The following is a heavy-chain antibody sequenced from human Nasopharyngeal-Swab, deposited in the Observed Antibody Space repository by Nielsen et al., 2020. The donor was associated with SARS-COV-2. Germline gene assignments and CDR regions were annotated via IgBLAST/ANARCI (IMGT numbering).Heavy chain of an antibody. Sequence: GESLKISCVASAFSFSTSAMYWVRQAPGKGLEWVAVISSNGSENYYADSVKGRFTLSRDNSKNTLYLQMNSMRVEDTAVYYCARAPSTVTTRGWFDPWGQGTLVTVSS. D-gene: IGHD4-17*01. V-gene: IGHV3-30*04. CDR1: AFSFSTSA. J-gene: IGHJ5*02. CDR3: ARAPSTVTTRGWFDP. CDR2: ISSNGSEN.